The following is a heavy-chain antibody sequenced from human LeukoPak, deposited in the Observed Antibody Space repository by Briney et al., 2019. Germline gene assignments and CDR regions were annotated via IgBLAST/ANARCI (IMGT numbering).Heavy chain of an antibody. Sequence: PGGSLRLSCAASGFSFYNAWMHWVRQAPGKGLEWVGHIENKRDGGTTDYGAPVKGRFTISRDDSKNMLYLQMNSLKIEDTAVYYCTSGEMGPWGQGTLVNVSP. J-gene: IGHJ5*02. CDR2: IENKRDGGTT. CDR1: GFSFYNAW. V-gene: IGHV3-15*07. CDR3: TSGEMGP. D-gene: IGHD5-24*01.